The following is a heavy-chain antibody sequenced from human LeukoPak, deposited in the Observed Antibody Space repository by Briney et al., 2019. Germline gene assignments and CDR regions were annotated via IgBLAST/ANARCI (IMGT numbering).Heavy chain of an antibody. D-gene: IGHD3-9*01. V-gene: IGHV4-59*01. Sequence: SETLSLTCTVSGGSISSYYWSWIRQPPGKGLEWIGYIYYSGSTNYKPSLKSRVTISVDTSKNQFSLKLSSVTAADTAMYYCARYRLNYDILTGYYGAPYYFDYWGQGTLVTVSS. CDR3: ARYRLNYDILTGYYGAPYYFDY. CDR1: GGSISSYY. CDR2: IYYSGST. J-gene: IGHJ4*02.